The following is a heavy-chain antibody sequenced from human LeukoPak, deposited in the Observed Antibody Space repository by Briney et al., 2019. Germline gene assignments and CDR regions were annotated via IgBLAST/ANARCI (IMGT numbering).Heavy chain of an antibody. D-gene: IGHD1-1*01. Sequence: GGSLRLSCVGSGFTFSSYPMNWVRQAPGKGLEWVSSISSSSSYIYYADSVKGRFTISRDNAKNSLYLQMNSLRAEDTAVYYCARGTTNTPFDYWGQGTLVTVSS. CDR2: ISSSSSYI. CDR3: ARGTTNTPFDY. V-gene: IGHV3-21*01. J-gene: IGHJ4*02. CDR1: GFTFSSYP.